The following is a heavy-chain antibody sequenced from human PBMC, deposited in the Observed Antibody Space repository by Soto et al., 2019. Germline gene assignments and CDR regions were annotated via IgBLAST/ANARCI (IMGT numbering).Heavy chain of an antibody. CDR1: GFAFSSYS. J-gene: IGHJ4*02. CDR2: IRSDGAVI. Sequence: GWSLRLSCAASGFAFSSYSMNWVRQAPGKGLEWLTYIRSDGAVIHYADSVKGRFTVSRDNAKNSLYLQMNSLRDEDTAVYYCAAFIFGSKDWGQGTLVTVSS. V-gene: IGHV3-48*02. CDR3: AAFIFGSKD. D-gene: IGHD3-3*02.